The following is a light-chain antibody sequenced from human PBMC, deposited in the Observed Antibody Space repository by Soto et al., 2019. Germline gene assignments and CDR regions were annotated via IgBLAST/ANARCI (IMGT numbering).Light chain of an antibody. CDR1: QSISSY. Sequence: DIQITQSPSSLSASVGDRVTITCRASQSISSYLNWYQQKPGKAPKLLIYAASSLQSRVPSRFSGSGSGADFTLTISSLQPDVFATYYYQQSYSTLITFGQGTRLEIK. V-gene: IGKV1-39*01. CDR3: QQSYSTLIT. J-gene: IGKJ5*01. CDR2: AAS.